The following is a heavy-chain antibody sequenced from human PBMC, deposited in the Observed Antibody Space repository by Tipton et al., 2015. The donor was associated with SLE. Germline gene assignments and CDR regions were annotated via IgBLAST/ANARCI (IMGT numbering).Heavy chain of an antibody. J-gene: IGHJ4*02. CDR1: GGSISSYY. CDR2: IYYSGST. CDR3: ASSYDFWSGYFDY. V-gene: IGHV4-59*01. D-gene: IGHD3-3*01. Sequence: LRLSCTVSGGSISSYYWSWIRQPPGKGLEWIGYIYYSGSTNYNPSLKSRVTISVDTSKNQFSLKLSSVTAADTAVYYCASSYDFWSGYFDYWGQGTLVTVSS.